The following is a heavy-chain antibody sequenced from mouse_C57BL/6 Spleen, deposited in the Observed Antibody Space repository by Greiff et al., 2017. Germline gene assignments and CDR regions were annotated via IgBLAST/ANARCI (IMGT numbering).Heavy chain of an antibody. D-gene: IGHD1-1*01. CDR2: IYPGSGNT. J-gene: IGHJ2*01. CDR1: GYSFTSYY. V-gene: IGHV1-66*01. CDR3: ARALRYFDY. Sequence: LQESGPELVKPGASVKISCKASGYSFTSYYIHWVKQRPGQGLEWIGWIYPGSGNTKYNEKFKGKATLTADTSSSTAYMQLSSLTSEDSAVYYCARALRYFDYWGQGTTLTVSS.